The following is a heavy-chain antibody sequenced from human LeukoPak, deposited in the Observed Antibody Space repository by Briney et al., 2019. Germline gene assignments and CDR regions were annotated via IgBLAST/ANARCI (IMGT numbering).Heavy chain of an antibody. CDR3: ATSLNVTLIKCFDL. D-gene: IGHD3-16*01. J-gene: IGHJ2*01. CDR2: INPNNGGT. CDR1: GCTFTGSY. Sequence: ASVKVSCKASGCTFTGSYMHWVRQAPGQGLEWMGWINPNNGGTKSAQKFQGRVTMTRDTSISTAYMEISRLRSDDAAVYYCATSLNVTLIKCFDLWGRGTLVTVSS. V-gene: IGHV1-2*02.